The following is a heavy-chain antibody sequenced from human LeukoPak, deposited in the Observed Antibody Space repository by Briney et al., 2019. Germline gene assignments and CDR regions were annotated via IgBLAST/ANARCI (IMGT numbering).Heavy chain of an antibody. CDR2: IYSGGST. Sequence: TGGSLRLSCAASGFTVSSNYMSWVRQAPGKGLEWVSVIYSGGSTYYADSVKGRFTISRDNSKNTLYLQMNSLRAEDTAVYYCASGYSFLQCLDYWGQGTLVTVSS. D-gene: IGHD5-18*01. CDR1: GFTVSSNY. J-gene: IGHJ4*02. CDR3: ASGYSFLQCLDY. V-gene: IGHV3-53*01.